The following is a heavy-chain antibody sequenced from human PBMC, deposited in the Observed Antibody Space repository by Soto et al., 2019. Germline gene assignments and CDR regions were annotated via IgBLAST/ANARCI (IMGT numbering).Heavy chain of an antibody. Sequence: EVQLVESGGGLVQPGGSLKLSCAASGFTFSGSAMHWVRQASGKGLEWVGRIRSEANSYATAYAASVKGRFTISRDDSKTTAYLRMNSLKTEDAAVYYCMPGIEVAGPWGKGNLVTVSS. V-gene: IGHV3-73*01. J-gene: IGHJ5*02. CDR2: IRSEANSYAT. D-gene: IGHD6-19*01. CDR3: MPGIEVAGP. CDR1: GFTFSGSA.